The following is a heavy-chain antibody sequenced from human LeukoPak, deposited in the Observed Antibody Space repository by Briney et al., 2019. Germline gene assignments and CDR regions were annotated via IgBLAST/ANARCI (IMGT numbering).Heavy chain of an antibody. CDR3: ALGDWGSGY. Sequence: PGGSLRLSCAVSGFTFSGFSMNWVRQAPGKGLEWVSSISGSSSYICYADSVKGRFTISRDNAKNSLYLQMSSLRAEDTAVYYCALGDWGSGYWGQGTLVTVSS. D-gene: IGHD2-21*02. J-gene: IGHJ4*02. V-gene: IGHV3-21*01. CDR2: ISGSSSYI. CDR1: GFTFSGFS.